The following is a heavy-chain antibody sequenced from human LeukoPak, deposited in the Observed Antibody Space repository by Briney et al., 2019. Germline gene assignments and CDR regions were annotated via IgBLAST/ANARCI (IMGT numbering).Heavy chain of an antibody. J-gene: IGHJ5*02. CDR3: ARDHDYGVINA. Sequence: PSETLSLTCTVSGGSISGSSYYWGWIRQPPGKGLEWIGSIYYSGSTYYNPSLKSRVTISVDTSKNQFSLKLNSVTATDTAVYYCARDHDYGVINAWGQGTLVTVSS. CDR1: GGSISGSSYY. D-gene: IGHD4-17*01. V-gene: IGHV4-39*02. CDR2: IYYSGST.